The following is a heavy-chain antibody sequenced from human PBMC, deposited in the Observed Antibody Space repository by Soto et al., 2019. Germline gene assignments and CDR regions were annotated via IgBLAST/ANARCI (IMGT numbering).Heavy chain of an antibody. D-gene: IGHD6-6*01. V-gene: IGHV4-59*12. CDR2: IYYSGST. CDR3: ARGLSIAARRLGFDP. J-gene: IGHJ5*02. CDR1: GGSISSYY. Sequence: SETLSLTCTVSGGSISSYYWSWIRKTTGKGLEWIGYIYYSGSTNYNPSLKSRVTISVDTSKNQFSLKLSSVTAADTAVYYCARGLSIAARRLGFDPWGQGTLVTVSS.